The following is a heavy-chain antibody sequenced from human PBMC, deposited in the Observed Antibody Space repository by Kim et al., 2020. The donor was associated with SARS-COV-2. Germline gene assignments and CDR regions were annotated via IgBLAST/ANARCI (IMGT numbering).Heavy chain of an antibody. V-gene: IGHV3-48*03. CDR2: ISSTGSTI. Sequence: GGSLRLSCAASGFTFSSYEMNWVRQAPGKGLEWVSYISSTGSTIYYTDSVKGRFTISRDNAKNSLYLQMDSLRAEDTAVYYCVRGHCIGVAGDAFHIWGQGTLVTVSS. CDR3: VRGHCIGVAGDAFHI. D-gene: IGHD6-19*01. CDR1: GFTFSSYE. J-gene: IGHJ3*02.